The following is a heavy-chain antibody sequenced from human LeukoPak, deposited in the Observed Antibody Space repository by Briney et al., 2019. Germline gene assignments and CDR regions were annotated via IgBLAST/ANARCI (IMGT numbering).Heavy chain of an antibody. J-gene: IGHJ4*02. D-gene: IGHD6-19*01. CDR2: ISYDGSNK. CDR3: AKDLSVAGQDY. CDR1: GFTFSSYG. V-gene: IGHV3-30*18. Sequence: VRSLRLSCAASGFTFSSYGMHWVRQAPGKGLEWVAVISYDGSNKYYADSVKGRFTISRDNSKNTLYPQMNSLRAEDTAVYYCAKDLSVAGQDYWGQGTLVTVSS.